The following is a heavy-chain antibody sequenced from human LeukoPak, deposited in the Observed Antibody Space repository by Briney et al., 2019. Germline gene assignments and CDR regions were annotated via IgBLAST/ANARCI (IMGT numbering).Heavy chain of an antibody. J-gene: IGHJ4*02. V-gene: IGHV3-33*01. CDR1: GFTFSSYG. D-gene: IGHD4-17*01. Sequence: GRSLRLSCAASGFTFSSYGMHWVRQAPGKGVEWVAVIWYDGSNKYYADSVKGRFTIPRDNSKNTLYLQMNSLRAEDTAVYYCARGSTVTTPFDYWGQGTLVTVSS. CDR3: ARGSTVTTPFDY. CDR2: IWYDGSNK.